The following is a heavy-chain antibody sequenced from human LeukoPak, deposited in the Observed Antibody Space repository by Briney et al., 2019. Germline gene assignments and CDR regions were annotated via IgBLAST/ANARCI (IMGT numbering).Heavy chain of an antibody. CDR2: INHSGST. Sequence: PSETLSLTCAVYGGSFSGYYWSWIRQPPGKGLEWIGEINHSGSTNYNPSLKSRVTISVDTSKNQFSLKLSSVTAADTAVYYCASADTRYSYGLGYWGQGTLVTVSS. J-gene: IGHJ4*02. CDR1: GGSFSGYY. CDR3: ASADTRYSYGLGY. V-gene: IGHV4-34*01. D-gene: IGHD5-18*01.